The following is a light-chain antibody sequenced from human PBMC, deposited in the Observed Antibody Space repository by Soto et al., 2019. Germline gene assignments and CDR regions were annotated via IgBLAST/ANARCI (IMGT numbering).Light chain of an antibody. Sequence: DIVMTQSPDSLAVSLGERATINCKSSQGVLYSSNNNNYLAWFQQKPGQPPKLLIYWASTRESGVPDRFSGSGSGTDFTLTISSLQAEDVAVYYCLQYYSSPQTFGQGNKVEIK. J-gene: IGKJ1*01. CDR3: LQYYSSPQT. V-gene: IGKV4-1*01. CDR1: QGVLYSSNNNNY. CDR2: WAS.